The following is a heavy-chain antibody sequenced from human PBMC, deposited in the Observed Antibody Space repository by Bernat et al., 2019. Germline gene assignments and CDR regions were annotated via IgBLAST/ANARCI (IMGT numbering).Heavy chain of an antibody. Sequence: QVQLVESGGGVVQPGRSLRLSCAASGFTFSSYGMHWVRQAPGKGLEWVAVIWYDGSNKYYADSMKGRFTISRDNSKNTLYLQMNSLRAEDTAVYYCARETNYDFWSGYGWFDPWGQGTLVTVSS. D-gene: IGHD3-3*01. CDR1: GFTFSSYG. CDR2: IWYDGSNK. V-gene: IGHV3-33*01. J-gene: IGHJ5*02. CDR3: ARETNYDFWSGYGWFDP.